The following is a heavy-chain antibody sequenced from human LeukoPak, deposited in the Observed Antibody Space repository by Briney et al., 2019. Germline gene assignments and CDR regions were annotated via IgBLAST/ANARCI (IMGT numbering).Heavy chain of an antibody. CDR2: IWYDGSNK. D-gene: IGHD2-15*01. Sequence: GGSLRLSCAASGFTFSSYGMHWVRQAPGKGLEWVAVIWYDGSNKYYADSVKGRFTNSRDNSKNTLYLQMNSLRAEDTAVYYCARCSGGSCYSGDWFDPWGQGTLVTVSS. V-gene: IGHV3-33*01. CDR1: GFTFSSYG. CDR3: ARCSGGSCYSGDWFDP. J-gene: IGHJ5*02.